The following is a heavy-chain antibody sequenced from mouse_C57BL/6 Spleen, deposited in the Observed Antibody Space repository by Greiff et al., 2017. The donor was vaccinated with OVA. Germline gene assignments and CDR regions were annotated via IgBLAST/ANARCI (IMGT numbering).Heavy chain of an antibody. CDR3: ARSVYPYAMDY. V-gene: IGHV1-52*01. CDR1: GYTFTSYW. Sequence: VQLQQPGAELVRPGSSVKLSCKASGYTFTSYWMHWVKQRPIQGLEWIGNIDPSDSETHYNQKFKDKATLTVDKSSSTAYMQLSSLTSEDSAVYYCARSVYPYAMDYWGQGTSVTVSS. CDR2: IDPSDSET. J-gene: IGHJ4*01.